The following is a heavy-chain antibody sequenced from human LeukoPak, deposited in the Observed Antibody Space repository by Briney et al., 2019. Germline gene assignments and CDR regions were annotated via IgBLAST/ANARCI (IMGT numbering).Heavy chain of an antibody. CDR3: ARGLQRYSTMGFVP. J-gene: IGHJ5*02. CDR1: GGSFSGYY. V-gene: IGHV4-34*01. D-gene: IGHD3-9*01. Sequence: SETLPLTCAVYGGSFSGYYWSWIRQPPGKGLEWIGEINHSGSTNYNPSLKSRVTISVDTSKNQFSLKLSSVTAADTAVYYCARGLQRYSTMGFVPWGQGTLVTVSS. CDR2: INHSGST.